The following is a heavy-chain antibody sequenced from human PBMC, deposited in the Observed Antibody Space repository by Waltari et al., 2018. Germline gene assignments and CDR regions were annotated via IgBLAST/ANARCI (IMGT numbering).Heavy chain of an antibody. CDR3: AKDYPETIFGVVITHFFDY. V-gene: IGHV3-23*01. J-gene: IGHJ4*02. D-gene: IGHD3-3*01. CDR2: IIGNGGGT. CDR1: GFAITHYA. Sequence: EVQVLESGGGLVQPGGSLRLSCAASGFAITHYALSWVRQAPGKGLEWVSGIIGNGGGTYYADSVKGRFTISRDISKNTVYLQMNSLRAEDTAVYYCAKDYPETIFGVVITHFFDYWGQGALVTVSS.